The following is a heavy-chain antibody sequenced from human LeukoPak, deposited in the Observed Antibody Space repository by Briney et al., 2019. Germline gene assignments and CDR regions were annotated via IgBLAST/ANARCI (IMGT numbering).Heavy chain of an antibody. CDR2: INHSGST. J-gene: IGHJ4*02. Sequence: SETLSLTCAVYGGSFSGYYWGWIRQPPGKGLEWIGEINHSGSTNYNPSLKSRVTISVDTSKNQFSLKLSSVTAADTAVYYCAREPELLYLVYFDYWGQGTLVTVSS. CDR3: AREPELLYLVYFDY. V-gene: IGHV4-34*01. CDR1: GGSFSGYY. D-gene: IGHD1-7*01.